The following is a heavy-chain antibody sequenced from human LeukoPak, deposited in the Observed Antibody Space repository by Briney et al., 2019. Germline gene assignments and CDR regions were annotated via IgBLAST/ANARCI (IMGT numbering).Heavy chain of an antibody. D-gene: IGHD1-26*01. Sequence: MSWVRQGXGKXGEWVSGISASGATTSYADSVRAPFPISRHNSKNTLYVQINSLRDEATAVYYCAKDQRWESPHYLDSWGQGTLVTVSS. V-gene: IGHV3-23*01. CDR2: ISASGATT. J-gene: IGHJ4*02. CDR3: AKDQRWESPHYLDS.